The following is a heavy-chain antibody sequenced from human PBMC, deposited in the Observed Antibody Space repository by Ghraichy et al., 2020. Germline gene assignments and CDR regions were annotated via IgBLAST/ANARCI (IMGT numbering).Heavy chain of an antibody. CDR1: GFAFSSYW. V-gene: IGHV3-7*01. Sequence: GGSLRLSCAASGFAFSSYWMSWVRQAPGKGLEWVANINQDGSQKYYVDSVKGRFTISRDNAKNSLYVQMNSLRAEDTAVYYCARGRVAVDEDAFDIWGQGTMVTVSS. D-gene: IGHD6-19*01. CDR2: INQDGSQK. J-gene: IGHJ3*02. CDR3: ARGRVAVDEDAFDI.